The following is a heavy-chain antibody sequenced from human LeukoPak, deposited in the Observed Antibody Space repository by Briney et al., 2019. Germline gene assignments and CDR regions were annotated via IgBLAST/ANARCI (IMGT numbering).Heavy chain of an antibody. J-gene: IGHJ4*02. CDR2: ISISGDET. CDR1: GFTFTSYA. Sequence: PGGSLRLSCAASGFTFTSYAMSWVRQAPGKGLEWVSAISISGDETYYADSLKGRFTISRDNSKNTLYLQMNSLRAEDTAVYYCAKHDRRSVAGTVGVDYWGQGTLVTVSS. CDR3: AKHDRRSVAGTVGVDY. D-gene: IGHD6-19*01. V-gene: IGHV3-23*01.